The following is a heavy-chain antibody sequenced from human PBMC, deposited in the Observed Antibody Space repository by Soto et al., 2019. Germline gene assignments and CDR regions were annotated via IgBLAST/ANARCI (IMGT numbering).Heavy chain of an antibody. CDR3: ARVITDYDILTGLSFDY. D-gene: IGHD3-9*01. CDR2: IYYSGST. Sequence: SETLSLTCTVSGGSISSYYWSWIRQPPGKGLEWIGYIYYSGSTNYNPSLKSRVTISVDTSKNQFSLKLSSVTAADTAVYYCARVITDYDILTGLSFDYWGQGTLVTVSS. V-gene: IGHV4-59*01. J-gene: IGHJ4*02. CDR1: GGSISSYY.